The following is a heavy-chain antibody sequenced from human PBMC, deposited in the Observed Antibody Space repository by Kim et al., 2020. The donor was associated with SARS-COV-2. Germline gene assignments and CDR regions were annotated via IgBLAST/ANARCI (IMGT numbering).Heavy chain of an antibody. CDR3: ARTYLQWLTPTYYYYGMDV. CDR1: GFTFSSYS. D-gene: IGHD6-19*01. Sequence: GGSLRLSCAASGFTFSSYSMNWVRQAPGKGLEWVSSISSSSSYIYYADSVKGRFTISRDNAKNSLYLQMNSLRAEDTAVYYCARTYLQWLTPTYYYYGMDVWGQGTTVTVSS. CDR2: ISSSSSYI. J-gene: IGHJ6*02. V-gene: IGHV3-21*01.